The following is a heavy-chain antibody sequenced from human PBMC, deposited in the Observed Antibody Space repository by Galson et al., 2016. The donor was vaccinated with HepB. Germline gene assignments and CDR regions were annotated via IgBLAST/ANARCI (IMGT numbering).Heavy chain of an antibody. V-gene: IGHV2-70*01. Sequence: PALVKPTQTLTLTCTFTGFSLTTRGMCVSWIRQPPGKALEWLALIDWDGDQYYTTSLKTRLTISKDTSKNQVLLTMTNMDPVDTATYYCARFDFGGNFLDYWGQGTLVTVPS. CDR3: ARFDFGGNFLDY. CDR2: IDWDGDQ. CDR1: GFSLTTRGMC. J-gene: IGHJ4*02. D-gene: IGHD4-23*01.